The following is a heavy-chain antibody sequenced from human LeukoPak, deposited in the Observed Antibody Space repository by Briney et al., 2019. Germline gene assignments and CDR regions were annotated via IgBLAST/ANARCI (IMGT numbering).Heavy chain of an antibody. D-gene: IGHD3-3*01. CDR1: GGTFSSYT. CDR2: IIPILGIA. CDR3: ARDPHAYYDFWSGYRGSPDAFDI. Sequence: SVKVSCKASGGTFSSYTISWVRQAPGQGLEWMGRIIPILGIANYAQKFQGRVTITADKSTSTAYMELSSLRSEDTAVYYCARDPHAYYDFWSGYRGSPDAFDICGQGTMVTVSS. V-gene: IGHV1-69*04. J-gene: IGHJ3*02.